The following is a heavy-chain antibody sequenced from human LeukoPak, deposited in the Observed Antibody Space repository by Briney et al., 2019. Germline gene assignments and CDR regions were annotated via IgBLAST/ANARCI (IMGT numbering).Heavy chain of an antibody. D-gene: IGHD3-22*01. CDR1: GYTLTELS. J-gene: IGHJ4*02. Sequence: ASVKVSCKVSGYTLTELSMHWVRQAPGKGLEWMGGFDPEDGETIYAQKFQGRVTMTEDTSTDTAYMELSSLRSEDTAVYYCATELKGPYYGDSSGTRPLYYWGPGT. V-gene: IGHV1-24*01. CDR3: ATELKGPYYGDSSGTRPLYY. CDR2: FDPEDGET.